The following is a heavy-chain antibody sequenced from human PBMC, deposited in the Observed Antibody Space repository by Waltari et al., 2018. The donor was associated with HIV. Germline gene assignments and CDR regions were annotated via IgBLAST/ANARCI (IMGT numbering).Heavy chain of an antibody. Sequence: QVQLIQSGAEVKKPGASVKVSCKVFGYTLTELSMHWVRKAPGQGLEWMGGFDPEDDETIYAQKFQGRVTMTEDTSTDSAYMELSSLTSEDTAVYYCATGGGTTSIQLYDLDVWGQGTTVTVSS. V-gene: IGHV1-24*01. J-gene: IGHJ6*02. CDR2: FDPEDDET. CDR3: ATGGGTTSIQLYDLDV. D-gene: IGHD1-26*01. CDR1: GYTLTELS.